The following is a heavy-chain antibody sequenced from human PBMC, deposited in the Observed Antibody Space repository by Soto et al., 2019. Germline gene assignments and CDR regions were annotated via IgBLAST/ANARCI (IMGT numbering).Heavy chain of an antibody. J-gene: IGHJ4*02. V-gene: IGHV1-18*04. D-gene: IGHD3-3*01. CDR1: GYTFTSYG. CDR3: ARDGFWSGPPARFDY. Sequence: ASVKVSCKASGYTFTSYGISWVRQAPGQGLEWMGWISAYNGNTSYAQKLQGRVTMTTDTSTSTAYMELRSLRSDDTAVYYCARDGFWSGPPARFDYWGQGTLVTVSS. CDR2: ISAYNGNT.